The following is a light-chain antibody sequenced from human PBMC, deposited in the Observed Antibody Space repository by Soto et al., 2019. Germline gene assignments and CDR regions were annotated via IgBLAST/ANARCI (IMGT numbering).Light chain of an antibody. CDR2: AAS. CDR3: QQTNSPYI. Sequence: IQMTQSPSSVSASLGDSVSINCRASLSVGGWLAWYRQKPGKAPECLIFAASTLHSGVPSRFSGSGSGTDFTLTISSLQPEDVATYYCQQTNSPYIFGQGTKVDIK. CDR1: LSVGGW. V-gene: IGKV1-12*01. J-gene: IGKJ2*01.